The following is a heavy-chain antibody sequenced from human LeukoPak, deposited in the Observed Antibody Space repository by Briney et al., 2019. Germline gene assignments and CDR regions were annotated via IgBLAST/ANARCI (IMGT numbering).Heavy chain of an antibody. J-gene: IGHJ6*02. CDR1: GGSISSYY. CDR2: IYYSGST. V-gene: IGHV4-59*08. CDR3: ARLEQWLDYYYYGMDV. Sequence: PSETLSLTCTVSGGSISSYYWSWIRQPPGKGLEWIGYIYYSGSTNYNPSLKSRVTISVDTSKNQFSLKLSSVTAADTAVYYCARLEQWLDYYYYGMDVWGQGTTVTVSS. D-gene: IGHD6-19*01.